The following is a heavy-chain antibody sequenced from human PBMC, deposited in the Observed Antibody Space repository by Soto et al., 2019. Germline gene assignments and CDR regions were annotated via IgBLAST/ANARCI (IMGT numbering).Heavy chain of an antibody. CDR2: TSAYKGNT. V-gene: IGHV1-18*01. D-gene: IGHD3-3*01. CDR1: RYSFPSYG. J-gene: IGHJ6*02. Sequence: ACVQVSFQASRYSFPSYGINWVRPAPGEGLEWLGRTSAYKGNTNHAQKLQGRVSMTADTSTNTAYMRLRSLRSDDTAVYDSARDGPGPEWLSLYYYYAMDVGGQETRDTVSS. CDR3: ARDGPGPEWLSLYYYYAMDV.